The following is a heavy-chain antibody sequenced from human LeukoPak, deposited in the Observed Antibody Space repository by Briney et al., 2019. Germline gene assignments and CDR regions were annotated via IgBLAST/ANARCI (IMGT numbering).Heavy chain of an antibody. CDR1: GGTFSSYA. D-gene: IGHD6-13*01. CDR2: IIPIFGTA. J-gene: IGHJ4*02. Sequence: SVKVSCKASGGTFSSYAISWVRQAPGQGLEWMGGIIPIFGTANYAQKFQGRVTITADEPTSTAYMELSSLRSEDTAVYYCARDTDSRNWNGLFDHWGQGTLVTVSS. CDR3: ARDTDSRNWNGLFDH. V-gene: IGHV1-69*13.